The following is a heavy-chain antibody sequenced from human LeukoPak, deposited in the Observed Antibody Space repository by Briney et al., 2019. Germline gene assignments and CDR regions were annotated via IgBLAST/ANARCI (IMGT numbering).Heavy chain of an antibody. CDR2: INPNSGGT. J-gene: IGHJ4*02. CDR3: ARRLGAGTTLGY. D-gene: IGHD1-1*01. CDR1: GYTFTGYY. Sequence: GESLKISCKGSGYTFTGYYIHWVRQAPGQGLERMGWINPNSGGTNYAQNFQGTVTMTRDTSTSTAYMELSRLRSDDTAVYYCARRLGAGTTLGYWGQGTLVTVSS. V-gene: IGHV1-2*02.